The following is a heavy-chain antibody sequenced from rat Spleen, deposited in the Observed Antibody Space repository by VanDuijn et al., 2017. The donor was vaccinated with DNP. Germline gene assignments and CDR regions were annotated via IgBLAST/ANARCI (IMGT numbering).Heavy chain of an antibody. D-gene: IGHD1-12*02. J-gene: IGHJ2*01. V-gene: IGHV5-34*01. CDR1: GFTFSYYG. CDR2: ISSTGNFI. Sequence: EVQLVESGGGLVQPGRSLKLSCLASGFTFSYYGMNWIRQPPGKGLEWMASISSTGNFISYADTVRGRFTIFRENAKNTLFLQMTSLRSEDTALYYCTGWAPFDYWGHGVLVTVSS. CDR3: CTGWAPFDY.